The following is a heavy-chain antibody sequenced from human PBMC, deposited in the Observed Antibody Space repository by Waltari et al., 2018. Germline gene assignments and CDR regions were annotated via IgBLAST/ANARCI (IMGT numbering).Heavy chain of an antibody. CDR3: ARHGLRDCTNGVCSFQGMDV. CDR2: NYPGDADT. J-gene: IGHJ6*02. CDR1: GYSFTSYW. D-gene: IGHD2-8*01. Sequence: EVQLVQSGAEVKKPGESLTISCKGSGYSFTSYWIGWVRSLPGKGLDWMGINYPGDADTRYSPSFQGQVTISADKSISTAYLQWSSLKASDTAMYYCARHGLRDCTNGVCSFQGMDVWGQGTTVTVSS. V-gene: IGHV5-51*01.